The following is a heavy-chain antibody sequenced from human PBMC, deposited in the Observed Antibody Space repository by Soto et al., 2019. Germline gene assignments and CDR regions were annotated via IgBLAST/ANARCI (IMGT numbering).Heavy chain of an antibody. CDR3: AREYPVHSAYFDY. J-gene: IGHJ4*02. Sequence: SETLSLTCTVSGASISSYYWTWIRQPPGKGLEWIGYMYYSGSADYNPSLRSRVALSVDTSKNQFSLNLNSVTAADTAVYYCAREYPVHSAYFDYWGQGILVTVSS. CDR2: MYYSGSA. CDR1: GASISSYY. D-gene: IGHD1-26*01. V-gene: IGHV4-59*01.